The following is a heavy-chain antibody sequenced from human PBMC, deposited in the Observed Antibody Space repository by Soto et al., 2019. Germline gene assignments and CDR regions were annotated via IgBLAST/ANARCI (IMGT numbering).Heavy chain of an antibody. CDR1: GFTFRTYD. CDR2: ISGTDGST. J-gene: IGHJ4*02. V-gene: IGHV3-23*01. CDR3: AKRACTTASCSYFDY. D-gene: IGHD2-2*01. Sequence: MXLSCAASGFTFRTYDMSWVRQAPGKGLEWVSGISGTDGSTPYIDSVKGRFTISRDDSENTLYLQMNSLRAEDTAVYYCAKRACTTASCSYFDYWGQGTLVTVYS.